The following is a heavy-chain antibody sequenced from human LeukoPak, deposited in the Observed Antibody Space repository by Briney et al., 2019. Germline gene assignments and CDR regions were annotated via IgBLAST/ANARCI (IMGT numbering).Heavy chain of an antibody. Sequence: GGSLRLSCAASGFTFSNYAMSWVRQAPGMGLEWVTAISGSGGGTYYADSVKGRFTISRDNAKNSLYLQMNSLRAEDTAVYYCARDVGGWIAVYYYWGQGTLVTVSS. CDR1: GFTFSNYA. D-gene: IGHD6-19*01. J-gene: IGHJ4*02. CDR3: ARDVGGWIAVYYY. CDR2: ISGSGGGT. V-gene: IGHV3-23*01.